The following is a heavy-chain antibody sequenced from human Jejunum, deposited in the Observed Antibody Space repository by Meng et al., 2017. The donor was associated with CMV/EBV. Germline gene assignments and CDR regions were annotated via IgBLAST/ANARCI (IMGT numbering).Heavy chain of an antibody. D-gene: IGHD4-17*01. J-gene: IGHJ4*02. CDR3: ANSGLRD. CDR2: ISSSDGRT. V-gene: IGHV3-23*01. CDR1: TFTLNNYG. Sequence: SLRLSCAASTFTLNNYGMNWVRQAPGKGLEWVSGISSSDGRTYYADSVKGHFTISRDNSKNTLFLQMNSLRVEDTAVYYCANSGLRDWGQGTLVTVSS.